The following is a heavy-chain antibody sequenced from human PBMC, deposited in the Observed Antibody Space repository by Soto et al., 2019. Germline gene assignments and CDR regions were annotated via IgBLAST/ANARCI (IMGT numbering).Heavy chain of an antibody. D-gene: IGHD3-10*01. Sequence: ASVKVSCKTSGDNFKKNVFTWVRQAPGQGLEWMGGTIPALGKTHYIERFQGRVTITVDDATRTVYMEVRDLTSEDTAIYYCARGPFRPSAMDVWGQGTAVTVSS. CDR2: TIPALGKT. V-gene: IGHV1-69*10. CDR1: GDNFKKNV. CDR3: ARGPFRPSAMDV. J-gene: IGHJ6*02.